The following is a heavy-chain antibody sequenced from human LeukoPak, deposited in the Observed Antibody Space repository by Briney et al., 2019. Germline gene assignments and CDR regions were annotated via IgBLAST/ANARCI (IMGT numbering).Heavy chain of an antibody. CDR2: IIPIFGTA. V-gene: IGHV1-69*13. CDR1: GGTFSSYA. Sequence: ASVKVSCKASGGTFSSYAISWVRQAPGQGLEWMGGIIPIFGTANYAQKFQGRVTITADESTSTAYMELSSLRSEDTAVYYCARGGDSSSWYLGLLGYDYGMDVWGKGTTVTVSS. D-gene: IGHD6-13*01. CDR3: ARGGDSSSWYLGLLGYDYGMDV. J-gene: IGHJ6*04.